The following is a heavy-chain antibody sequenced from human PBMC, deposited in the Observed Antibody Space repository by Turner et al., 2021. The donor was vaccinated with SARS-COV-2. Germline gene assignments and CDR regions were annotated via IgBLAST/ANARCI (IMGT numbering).Heavy chain of an antibody. D-gene: IGHD6-13*01. CDR3: ARVGIAAAGPTFYYYYYGMDV. CDR1: GFTFSSYW. Sequence: EVQLVESGGGLVQPGGSLRLSCAASGFTFSSYWMHWVRQAPGKGLGWVSRIKSDGRSTSYADSVKGRFTISRDNAKNKLYLQMNRLRAEDTAVYYCARVGIAAAGPTFYYYYYGMDVWGQGTTVTVSS. J-gene: IGHJ6*02. CDR2: IKSDGRST. V-gene: IGHV3-74*01.